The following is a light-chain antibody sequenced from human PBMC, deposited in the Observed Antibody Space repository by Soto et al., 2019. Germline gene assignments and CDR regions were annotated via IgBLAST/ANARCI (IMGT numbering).Light chain of an antibody. CDR2: DVS. CDR1: SSDGGGYNY. V-gene: IGLV2-14*01. J-gene: IGLJ1*01. CDR3: SSYTSSSTLLDV. Sequence: QSALTQPASVSGSPGQSITISCTGTSSDGGGYNYVSWYQQHPGKAPKLMIYDVSNRPSGVSNRFSGSKSGNTASLTISGLQAEDEADYYCSSYTSSSTLLDVFGTGTKVTVL.